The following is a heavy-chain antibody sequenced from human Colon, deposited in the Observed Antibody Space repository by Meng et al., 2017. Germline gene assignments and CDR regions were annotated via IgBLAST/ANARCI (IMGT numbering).Heavy chain of an antibody. V-gene: IGHV1-18*01. Sequence: ASVKVSCKASGYTFTSYGISWVRQAPGQGLEWMGWISAYNGNTNYAQKLQGRVTMTTDTSTSTAYMELRSLRSDGTAVYYCARDRASPRGGIAAERFDYWGQGTLVTVSS. CDR1: GYTFTSYG. J-gene: IGHJ4*02. CDR3: ARDRASPRGGIAAERFDY. CDR2: ISAYNGNT. D-gene: IGHD6-13*01.